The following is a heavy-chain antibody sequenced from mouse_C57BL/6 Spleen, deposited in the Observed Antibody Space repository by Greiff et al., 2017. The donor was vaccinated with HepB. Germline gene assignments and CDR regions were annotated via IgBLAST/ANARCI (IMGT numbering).Heavy chain of an antibody. Sequence: EVKVVESGGGLVKPGGSLKLSCAASGFTFSSYAMSWVRQTPEKRLEWVATISDGGSYTYYPDNVKGRFTISRDNAKNNLYLQMSHLKSEDTAMYYCARDILLYAMDYWGQGTSVTVSS. CDR2: ISDGGSYT. V-gene: IGHV5-4*01. CDR3: ARDILLYAMDY. J-gene: IGHJ4*01. CDR1: GFTFSSYA. D-gene: IGHD1-1*01.